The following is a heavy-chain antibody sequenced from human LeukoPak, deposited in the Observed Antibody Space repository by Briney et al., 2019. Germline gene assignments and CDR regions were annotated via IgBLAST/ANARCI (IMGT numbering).Heavy chain of an antibody. CDR2: INPNSGGT. CDR3: ARTSHYVDIAATIPYGIYYFDY. CDR1: GYTFTGYY. J-gene: IGHJ4*02. Sequence: ASVKVSCKASGYTFTGYYMHWVRQAPGQGLEWMGWINPNSGGTNYAQKFQGRVTMARDTSISTAYMELSRLRSDDTAVYYCARTSHYVDIAATIPYGIYYFDYWGQGTLVTVSS. V-gene: IGHV1-2*02. D-gene: IGHD5-12*01.